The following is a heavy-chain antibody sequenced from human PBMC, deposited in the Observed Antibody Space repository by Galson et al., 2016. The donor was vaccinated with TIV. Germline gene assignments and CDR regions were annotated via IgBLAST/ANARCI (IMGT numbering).Heavy chain of an antibody. Sequence: SVKVSCKVSGYSLTEVVMHWVRQAPGKGLEWMGGFDPEVGRTIYAQKLQGRVTMTADTSTDTAYMELGSLRFEDTAVYYCATVAWFPGLSLDTWGQGTLGTVSS. CDR3: ATVAWFPGLSLDT. V-gene: IGHV1-24*01. D-gene: IGHD3-22*01. CDR1: GYSLTEVV. CDR2: FDPEVGRT. J-gene: IGHJ5*02.